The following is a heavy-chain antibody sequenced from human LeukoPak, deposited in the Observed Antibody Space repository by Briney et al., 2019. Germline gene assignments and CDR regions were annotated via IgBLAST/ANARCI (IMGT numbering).Heavy chain of an antibody. J-gene: IGHJ4*02. V-gene: IGHV4-34*01. Sequence: SETLSLTCAVYGGSFSGYYWSWIRQPPGKGLEWIGEINHSGSTNYNPSLKSRVTISVDTSKNQFSLKLSSVTAADTAVYYCARHIRRYSGYDEYFDYWGQGTLVTVSS. CDR3: ARHIRRYSGYDEYFDY. D-gene: IGHD5-12*01. CDR2: INHSGST. CDR1: GGSFSGYY.